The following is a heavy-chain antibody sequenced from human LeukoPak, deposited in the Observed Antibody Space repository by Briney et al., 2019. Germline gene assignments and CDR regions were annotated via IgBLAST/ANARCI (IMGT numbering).Heavy chain of an antibody. D-gene: IGHD6-13*01. Sequence: ASVKVSCKASGYTFTGYYMHWVRQAPGQGLEWIGRINPNSGGTNYAQNFKGRVTMTRDTSISTAYMELSRLRSDDTAVYYCARDLIAAAGNVYWGQGTLVTVSS. CDR1: GYTFTGYY. V-gene: IGHV1-2*06. CDR3: ARDLIAAAGNVY. CDR2: INPNSGGT. J-gene: IGHJ4*02.